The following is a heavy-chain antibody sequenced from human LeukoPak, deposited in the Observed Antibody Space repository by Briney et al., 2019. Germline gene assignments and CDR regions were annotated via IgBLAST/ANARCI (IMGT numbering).Heavy chain of an antibody. Sequence: PSQTLSLTCTVSGVSINSGGYYWSWIRQHPGRGGEWIGYIYYSGSTYYNPSLKSRATISVDTSKNQFSLKLSSVTAADTAVYYCARDYYGSGRGAFDIWGQGTMVTVS. J-gene: IGHJ3*02. CDR3: ARDYYGSGRGAFDI. CDR1: GVSINSGGYY. D-gene: IGHD3-10*01. V-gene: IGHV4-31*03. CDR2: IYYSGST.